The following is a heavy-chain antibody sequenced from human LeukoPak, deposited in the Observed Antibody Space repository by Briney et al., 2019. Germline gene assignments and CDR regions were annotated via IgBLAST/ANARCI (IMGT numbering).Heavy chain of an antibody. Sequence: GGSLRLSCAASGFTFSSYWMSWVRQTPGKGLEWVANIKQDGNERYYVDSVKGRFTISRDNTENSLFLQMNSLRADDTAVYYCARDEDYSGNSDYRGQGTLVTVSS. V-gene: IGHV3-7*03. CDR1: GFTFSSYW. J-gene: IGHJ4*02. CDR3: ARDEDYSGNSDY. D-gene: IGHD4-23*01. CDR2: IKQDGNER.